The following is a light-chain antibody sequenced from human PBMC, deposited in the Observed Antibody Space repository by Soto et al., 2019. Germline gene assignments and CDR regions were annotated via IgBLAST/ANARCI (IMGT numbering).Light chain of an antibody. J-gene: IGLJ1*01. CDR1: SSDVGGYNY. Sequence: QSLLTKPASLSGSPGQSITISCTGTSSDVGGYNYVSWYQQHPGKAPKLMIYEVSNRPSGVSNRFSGSKSGNTASLTISGLQAEDEADYYCCSFTSTITYVFGSGTKVTVL. CDR3: CSFTSTITYV. CDR2: EVS. V-gene: IGLV2-14*01.